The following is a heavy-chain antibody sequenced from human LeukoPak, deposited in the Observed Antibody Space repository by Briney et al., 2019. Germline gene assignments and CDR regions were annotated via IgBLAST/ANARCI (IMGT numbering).Heavy chain of an antibody. J-gene: IGHJ4*02. V-gene: IGHV4-4*02. CDR1: GGSISSSNW. D-gene: IGHD5-18*01. Sequence: PSGTLSLTCAVSGGSISSSNWWSWVRQTPGKGLEWIGDIYHSGSTNSNPSLKSRVTLSLDKSKNQFSLKLSSVTAADTAVYYCARGGSHLWQPFDSWGQGTLVTVSS. CDR3: ARGGSHLWQPFDS. CDR2: IYHSGST.